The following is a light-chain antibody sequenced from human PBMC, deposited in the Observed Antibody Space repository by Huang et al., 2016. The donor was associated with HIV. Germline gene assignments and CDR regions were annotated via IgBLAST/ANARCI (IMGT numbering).Light chain of an antibody. CDR2: GAS. J-gene: IGKJ1*01. Sequence: EIVMTQSPATLSVSPGERATLSCRASQSVNSDLAWYQQKPGQAPSLFIYGASTRATGIPARFSGGGSGTEFTLTISSLQSEDCAVYYCQHYNDWPPWTFGQGTKVEIK. CDR3: QHYNDWPPWT. V-gene: IGKV3-15*01. CDR1: QSVNSD.